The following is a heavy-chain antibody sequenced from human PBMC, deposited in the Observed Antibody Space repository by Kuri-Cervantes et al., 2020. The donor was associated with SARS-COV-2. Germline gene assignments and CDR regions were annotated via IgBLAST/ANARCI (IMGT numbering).Heavy chain of an antibody. CDR1: GFTFSGYT. J-gene: IGHJ6*03. CDR3: AKDMSIGAAAGTHDYYMDV. Sequence: GGSLRLSCVATGFTFSGYTMNWVRQAPGKALQWVSSISGSGSYIYYADSLKGRFTISRDTAKNSLSLYMNSLRGEDTAVYYCAKDMSIGAAAGTHDYYMDVWGKGTTVTVSS. D-gene: IGHD6-13*01. V-gene: IGHV3-21*06. CDR2: ISGSGSYI.